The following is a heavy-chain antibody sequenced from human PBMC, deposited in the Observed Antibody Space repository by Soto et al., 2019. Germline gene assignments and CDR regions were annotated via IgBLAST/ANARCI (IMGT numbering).Heavy chain of an antibody. J-gene: IGHJ4*02. CDR2: ISGSDDST. D-gene: IGHD6-6*01. Sequence: ESGGGLVPPGESLRLSCAASGFTFSSYAMSWVRQAPGKGLEWVSVISGSDDSTYYADSVKGRFTISRDNSKNTLYLQMNSLRAEDTAVYYCAKRSSSSTFDYWGQGTLVTVSS. CDR3: AKRSSSSTFDY. CDR1: GFTFSSYA. V-gene: IGHV3-23*01.